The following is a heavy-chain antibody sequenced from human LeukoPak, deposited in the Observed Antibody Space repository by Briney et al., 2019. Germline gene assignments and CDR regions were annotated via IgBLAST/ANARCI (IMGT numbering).Heavy chain of an antibody. J-gene: IGHJ6*02. CDR1: GFTFSSYS. CDR3: ARGGYDFWSGYRVRYYYYGMDV. D-gene: IGHD3-3*01. Sequence: GGSLRLSCAASGFTFSSYSMNWVRQAPGEGLEWVSYISSSSSTIYYADSVKGRFTISRDNAKNSLYLQMNSLRDEDTAVYYCARGGYDFWSGYRVRYYYYGMDVWGQGTTVTVSS. CDR2: ISSSSSTI. V-gene: IGHV3-48*02.